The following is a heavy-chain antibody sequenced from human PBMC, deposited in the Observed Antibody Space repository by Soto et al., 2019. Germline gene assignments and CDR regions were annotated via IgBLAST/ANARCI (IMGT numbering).Heavy chain of an antibody. CDR1: GGSISSGGHS. CDR2: IFHTGGT. J-gene: IGHJ4*02. Sequence: TSETLSLTCTVSGGSISSGGHSWSWIRQPPGKGLEWIGFIFHTGGTYYTPSLQSRLSVSLDLSRNQFSLKLYSVTAADTAIYYCARGTFSYGPNLHYFDFWGQGSLVTV. V-gene: IGHV4-30-2*01. D-gene: IGHD5-18*01. CDR3: ARGTFSYGPNLHYFDF.